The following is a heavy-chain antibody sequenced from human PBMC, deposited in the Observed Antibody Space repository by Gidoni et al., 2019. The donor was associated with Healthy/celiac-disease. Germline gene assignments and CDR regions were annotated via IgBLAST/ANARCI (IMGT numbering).Heavy chain of an antibody. Sequence: EVQLLESGGGLVQPGGSMRLSWAASGFNFSSYAMSWVRQAPGKGLEWVSAISGSGGSTYYADSVKGRFTISRDNSKNTLYLQMNSLRAEDTAVYYCAKEDRGYDRAFDIWGQGTMVTVSS. CDR3: AKEDRGYDRAFDI. J-gene: IGHJ3*02. CDR1: GFNFSSYA. V-gene: IGHV3-23*01. D-gene: IGHD5-12*01. CDR2: ISGSGGST.